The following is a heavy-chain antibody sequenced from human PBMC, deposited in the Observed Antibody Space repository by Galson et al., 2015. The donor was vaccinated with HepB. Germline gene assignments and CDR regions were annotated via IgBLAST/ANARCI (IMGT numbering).Heavy chain of an antibody. CDR2: ISGDGGST. D-gene: IGHD5-18*01. J-gene: IGHJ5*01. CDR1: GFTFNRHA. Sequence: SLRLSCAASGFTFNRHAMTWVRQAPGKGLEWVSGISGDGGSTFYADSVKGRFSISRDNTKNTLSLQMNSLRAEDTALYYCAKGYGLFDSWGQGTLVTVSS. CDR3: AKGYGLFDS. V-gene: IGHV3-23*01.